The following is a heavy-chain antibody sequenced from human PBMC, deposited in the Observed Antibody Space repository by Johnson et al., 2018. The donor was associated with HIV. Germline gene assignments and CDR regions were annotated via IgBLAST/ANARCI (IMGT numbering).Heavy chain of an antibody. J-gene: IGHJ3*02. D-gene: IGHD6-6*01. CDR1: GFTFSSYA. V-gene: IGHV3-33*08. Sequence: QVQLVESGGGVVQPGRSLRLSCAASGFTFSSYAMHWVRQAPGKGLEWVAVIRSDGSNKYYADSVKGRFTISRDNSKNTLYLQMNSLRAEDTAVYYCARDGYSSSSFGAFDIWGQGTMVTVSS. CDR2: IRSDGSNK. CDR3: ARDGYSSSSFGAFDI.